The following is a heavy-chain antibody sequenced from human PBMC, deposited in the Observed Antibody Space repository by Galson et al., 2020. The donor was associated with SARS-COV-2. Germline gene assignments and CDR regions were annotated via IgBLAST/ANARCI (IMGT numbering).Heavy chain of an antibody. D-gene: IGHD6-19*01. J-gene: IGHJ4*02. CDR1: GFTFSSHA. V-gene: IGHV3-33*01. CDR3: ARDGQLSSGWAFDY. CDR2: IFYDGSDK. Sequence: GGSLRLSCAASGFTFSSHAIHWVRQAPGKGLEWVAQIFYDGSDKYYGDSVKGRFTISRDSSENMVYLQMNNLKVDDTAVYYCARDGQLSSGWAFDYWGQGTLVTVSS.